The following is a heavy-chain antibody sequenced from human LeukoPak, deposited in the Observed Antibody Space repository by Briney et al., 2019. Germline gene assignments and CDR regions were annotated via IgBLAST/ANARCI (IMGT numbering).Heavy chain of an antibody. CDR3: ARVVAVAANWFDP. J-gene: IGHJ5*02. V-gene: IGHV1-18*01. D-gene: IGHD6-19*01. CDR1: GYTFTSYA. Sequence: ASVKVSCKASGYTFTSYAMNWVRQAPGQGLEWMGWISAYNGNTNYAQKLQGRVTMTTDTSTSTAYMELRSLRSDDTAVYYCARVVAVAANWFDPWGQGTLVTVSS. CDR2: ISAYNGNT.